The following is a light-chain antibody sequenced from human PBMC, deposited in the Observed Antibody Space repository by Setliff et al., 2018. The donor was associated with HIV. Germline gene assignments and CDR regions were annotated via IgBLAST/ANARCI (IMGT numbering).Light chain of an antibody. V-gene: IGLV2-23*02. CDR1: SSDVGGYNY. Sequence: QSALTQPASVSGSPGQSITLSCTGTSSDVGGYNYVSWYQQHPDKAPKLMIYDVKNRPSGVSGRFSGSKSGNTASLTISGLQAEDEAGYYCCSYAGSGPVFGAGTKVTVL. CDR2: DVK. J-gene: IGLJ1*01. CDR3: CSYAGSGPV.